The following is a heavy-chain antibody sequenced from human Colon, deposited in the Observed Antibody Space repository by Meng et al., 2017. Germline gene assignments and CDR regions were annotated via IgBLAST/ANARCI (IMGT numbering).Heavy chain of an antibody. D-gene: IGHD1-26*01. Sequence: GGSLRLSCAASGFTFSSYWMHWVRQAPGKGLVWVSRINSDGSSTTYADSVKGRFTISRDNAKNTLYLQMNSLRAEDTAVYYCARDRSGSYYGDVWGQGTTVTVSS. V-gene: IGHV3-74*01. CDR3: ARDRSGSYYGDV. CDR2: INSDGSST. CDR1: GFTFSSYW. J-gene: IGHJ6*03.